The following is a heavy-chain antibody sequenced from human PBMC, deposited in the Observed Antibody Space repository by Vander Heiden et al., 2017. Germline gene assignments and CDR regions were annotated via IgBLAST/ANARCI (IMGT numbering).Heavy chain of an antibody. CDR2: ISYDGSDE. CDR3: ANWNYVADLDYYYYGMDV. CDR1: GSTFSTFG. Sequence: QVQLVESGGGVVQPGRSLSLSCAASGSTFSTFGMHWVRQAPGKGLEWVASISYDGSDEDYADSVKGRFTISRDNSKNTLYLQIHSLRAEDTAVYYCANWNYVADLDYYYYGMDVWGQGTTVTVS. J-gene: IGHJ6*02. D-gene: IGHD1-7*01. V-gene: IGHV3-30*18.